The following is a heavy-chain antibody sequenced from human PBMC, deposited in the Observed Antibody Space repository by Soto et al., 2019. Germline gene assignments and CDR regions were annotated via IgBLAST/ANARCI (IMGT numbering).Heavy chain of an antibody. CDR2: ITAYNDNT. Sequence: QVQLVQSPSEVKKPGASVKVSCKASGYNFATYGISWVRQAPGQGLEWLAWITAYNDNTNYAEKFHGRVTLTTETSTNTAYMELRSLRVAATAVYYCASAPPVPAAVSGLDFWGQGTLVVVSS. CDR3: ASAPPVPAAVSGLDF. D-gene: IGHD2-2*01. J-gene: IGHJ4*02. CDR1: GYNFATYG. V-gene: IGHV1-18*01.